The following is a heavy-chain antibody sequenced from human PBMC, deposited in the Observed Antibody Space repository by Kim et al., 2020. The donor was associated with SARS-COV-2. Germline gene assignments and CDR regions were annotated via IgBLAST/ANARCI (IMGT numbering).Heavy chain of an antibody. Sequence: KYSQKFQGRVTITRDTSASTAYMELSSLRSEDTAVYYCARDSKGLRLYGYWGQGTLVTVSS. D-gene: IGHD5-12*01. J-gene: IGHJ4*02. V-gene: IGHV1-3*01. CDR3: ARDSKGLRLYGY.